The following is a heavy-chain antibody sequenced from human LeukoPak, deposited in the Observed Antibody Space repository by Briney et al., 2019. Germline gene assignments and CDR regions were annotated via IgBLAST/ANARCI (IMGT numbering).Heavy chain of an antibody. J-gene: IGHJ6*03. D-gene: IGHD6-6*01. CDR3: ARVEQLLPYYYYYMDV. V-gene: IGHV4-4*09. CDR2: IYTSGST. CDR1: GGSISSYY. Sequence: SETLSLTCTVSGGSISSYYWSWIRQPPGKGLEWIGYIYTSGSTNYNPSLKSRVTISVDTSKNQFSLKLNSVTAADTAVYYCARVEQLLPYYYYYMDVWGKGTTVTVSS.